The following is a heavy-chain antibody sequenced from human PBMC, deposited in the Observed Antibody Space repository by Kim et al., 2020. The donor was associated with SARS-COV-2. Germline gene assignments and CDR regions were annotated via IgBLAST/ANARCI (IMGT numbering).Heavy chain of an antibody. V-gene: IGHV4-34*01. D-gene: IGHD3-3*01. J-gene: IGHJ4*02. CDR3: AASRRRPTIFGVVIRREFDY. CDR1: GGSFSGYY. Sequence: SETLSLTCAVYGGSFSGYYWSWIRQPPGKGLEWIGEINHSGSTNYNPSLKSRVTISVDTSKNQFSLKLSSVTAADTAVYYCAASRRRPTIFGVVIRREFDYWGQGTLVTVSS. CDR2: INHSGST.